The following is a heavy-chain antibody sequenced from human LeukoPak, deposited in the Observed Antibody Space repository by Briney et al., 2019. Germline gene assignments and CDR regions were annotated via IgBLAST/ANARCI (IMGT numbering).Heavy chain of an antibody. CDR1: GYTFTTYY. Sequence: ASVKVSCKASGYTFTTYYMHWVRQAPGQGLEWMGIINPSGGSTTYAQKFQGRVTMTRDTSTSTVYMELSSLRSEDTAVYYCAREGGNYNYFDYWGQEPWSPSPQ. CDR2: INPSGGST. CDR3: AREGGNYNYFDY. V-gene: IGHV1-46*01. D-gene: IGHD1-26*01. J-gene: IGHJ4*01.